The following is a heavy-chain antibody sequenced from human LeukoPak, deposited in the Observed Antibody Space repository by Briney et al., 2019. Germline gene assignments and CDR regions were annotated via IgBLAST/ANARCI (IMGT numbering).Heavy chain of an antibody. CDR2: ISSSGSGSTI. V-gene: IGHV3-11*04. CDR1: GFTFSDYY. D-gene: IGHD6-19*01. CDR3: ARGAAVAGDY. Sequence: PGGSLRLSCAASGFTFSDYYMNWIRQAPGKGLEWISYISSSGSGSTIYYAGSVKGRFTISRDNSKNSLYLQMNSLRAEDTAVYYCARGAAVAGDYWGQGTLVTVSS. J-gene: IGHJ4*02.